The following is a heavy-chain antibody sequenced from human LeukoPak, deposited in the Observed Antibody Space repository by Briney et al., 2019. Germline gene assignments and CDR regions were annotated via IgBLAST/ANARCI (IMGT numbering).Heavy chain of an antibody. V-gene: IGHV3-23*01. D-gene: IGHD1-14*01. CDR3: ARDLTGTVTLFDY. CDR2: ISGSGGST. Sequence: GGSLRLSCAASGFTFSSYAMSWVRQAPGKGLEWVSAISGSGGSTYYADSVKGRFTISRDNSKNTLYLQMNSLRAEDTAVYYCARDLTGTVTLFDYWGQGTLVTVSS. CDR1: GFTFSSYA. J-gene: IGHJ4*02.